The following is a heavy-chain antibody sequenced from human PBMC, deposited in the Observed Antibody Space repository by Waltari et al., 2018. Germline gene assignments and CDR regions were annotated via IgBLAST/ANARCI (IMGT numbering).Heavy chain of an antibody. CDR1: GGSISSGSQH. CDR2: IYTSGST. CDR3: ARGIIFGVVIDYFDY. J-gene: IGHJ4*02. D-gene: IGHD3-3*01. Sequence: QVQLQESGPGLVTPSQTMSLTCTVSGGSISSGSQHWSWTGPPAAKGLEWIGRIYTSGSTNYNPSLKSRVTISVDTSKNQFSLKLSSVTAADTAVYYCARGIIFGVVIDYFDYWGQGTLVTVSS. V-gene: IGHV4-61*02.